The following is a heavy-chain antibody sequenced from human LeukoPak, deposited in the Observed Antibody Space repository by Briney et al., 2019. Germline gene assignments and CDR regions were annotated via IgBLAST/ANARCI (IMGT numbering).Heavy chain of an antibody. D-gene: IGHD3-10*01. Sequence: ASVTVSCTVSGYTLTELSMHWVRQAPGKGLEWMGGFDPEDGETIYAQKFQGRVTMTEGTSTDTAYMELSSLRSEDTAVYYCATGLYYYGSGSSPFDYWGQGTLVTVSS. CDR2: FDPEDGET. V-gene: IGHV1-24*01. CDR3: ATGLYYYGSGSSPFDY. CDR1: GYTLTELS. J-gene: IGHJ4*02.